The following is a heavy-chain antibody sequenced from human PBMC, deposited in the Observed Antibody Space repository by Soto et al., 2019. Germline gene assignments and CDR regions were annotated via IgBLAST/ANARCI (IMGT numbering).Heavy chain of an antibody. D-gene: IGHD2-8*01. Sequence: EPLKLSCEGSARSFSINWIAWVRQMPGRGLELMGIIYPGDSDTRYNPSFQGQVTMSADKSIKTAYLQWSSLRASDTAMYFCARYCTNDLCPQWALEVWGHGTRVSVSS. CDR1: ARSFSINW. J-gene: IGHJ3*01. V-gene: IGHV5-51*01. CDR2: IYPGDSDT. CDR3: ARYCTNDLCPQWALEV.